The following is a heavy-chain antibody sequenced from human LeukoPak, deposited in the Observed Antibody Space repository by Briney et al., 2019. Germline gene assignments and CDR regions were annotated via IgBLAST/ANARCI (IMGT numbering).Heavy chain of an antibody. V-gene: IGHV3-48*01. CDR3: ASREGSSGYYLFDY. CDR2: ISSSSSTI. D-gene: IGHD3-22*01. J-gene: IGHJ4*02. CDR1: GFTFSSYS. Sequence: GGSLRLSCAASGFTFSSYSMTWVRQAPGKGLEWVSYISSSSSTIYYADSVKGRFTISRDNAKNSLYLQMNSLRAEDTAVYYCASREGSSGYYLFDYWGQGTLVTVSS.